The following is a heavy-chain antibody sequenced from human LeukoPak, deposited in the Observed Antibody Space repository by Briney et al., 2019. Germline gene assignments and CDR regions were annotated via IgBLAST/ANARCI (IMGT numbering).Heavy chain of an antibody. CDR2: IYPGDSDT. J-gene: IGHJ6*03. D-gene: IGHD3-3*01. CDR1: GYSFTSYW. Sequence: GASLKISCKGSGYSFTSYWIGWVRQMPGKGLEWMGIIYPGDSDTRYSPSFQGQVTISADKSISTAYLQWSSLKASDTAMYYCARGLGRFFYYYYMDVWGKGTTVTVSS. CDR3: ARGLGRFFYYYYMDV. V-gene: IGHV5-51*01.